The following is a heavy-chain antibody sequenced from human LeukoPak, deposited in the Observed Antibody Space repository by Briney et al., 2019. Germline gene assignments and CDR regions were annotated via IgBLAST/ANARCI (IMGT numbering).Heavy chain of an antibody. CDR1: GGSISSSSYY. J-gene: IGHJ3*02. D-gene: IGHD1-26*01. CDR2: IYYSGST. Sequence: PSETLSLTCTVSGGSISSSSYYWGWIRQPPGKGLGWIGSIYYSGSTYYNPSLKSRVTISVDTSKNQFSLKLSSVTAADTAVYYCARVEIVGANAFDIWGQGTMVTVSS. V-gene: IGHV4-39*07. CDR3: ARVEIVGANAFDI.